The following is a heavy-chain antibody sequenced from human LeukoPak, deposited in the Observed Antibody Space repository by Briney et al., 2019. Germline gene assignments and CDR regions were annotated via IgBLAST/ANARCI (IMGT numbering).Heavy chain of an antibody. D-gene: IGHD1-26*01. J-gene: IGHJ6*02. CDR3: AKSGMSGSGSYYPPYYYYYGMDV. Sequence: PGGSLRLSCAASGFTFSSYGMHWVRQAPGKGLEWVAVISYDGSNKYYADSVKGRFTISRDNSKNTLYLQMNSLRAEDTAVYYCAKSGMSGSGSYYPPYYYYYGMDVWGQGTTVTVSS. CDR1: GFTFSSYG. CDR2: ISYDGSNK. V-gene: IGHV3-30*18.